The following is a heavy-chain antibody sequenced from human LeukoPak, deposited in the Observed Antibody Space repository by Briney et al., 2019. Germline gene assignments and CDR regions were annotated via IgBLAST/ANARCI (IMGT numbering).Heavy chain of an antibody. D-gene: IGHD5-12*01. CDR2: IKVDGSEK. Sequence: GGSLRLSCAASGFTFSSYWMSWVRQTPGKGLEWVANIKVDGSEKYYVDSVKGRFTISRDNARNSLYLQMNSLRAEDTAVYYCARGGYPAKGKFGYWGQGTLVTVSS. J-gene: IGHJ4*02. CDR3: ARGGYPAKGKFGY. V-gene: IGHV3-7*01. CDR1: GFTFSSYW.